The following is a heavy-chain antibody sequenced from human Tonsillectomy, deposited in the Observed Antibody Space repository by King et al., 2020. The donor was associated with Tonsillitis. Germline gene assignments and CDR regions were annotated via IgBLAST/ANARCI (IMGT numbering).Heavy chain of an antibody. V-gene: IGHV3-21*01. CDR1: GFTFSSYS. Sequence: QLVQSGGGLVKPGGSLRLSCAASGFTFSSYSMNWVRQAPGKGLEWVSSITSSSSYIYYADSVKGRFTISSDNAKNSLYLQMNSLRAEDTAVYYCARDQWYGMDVWGQGTTVTVSS. CDR2: ITSSSSYI. J-gene: IGHJ6*02. CDR3: ARDQWYGMDV. D-gene: IGHD2-8*01.